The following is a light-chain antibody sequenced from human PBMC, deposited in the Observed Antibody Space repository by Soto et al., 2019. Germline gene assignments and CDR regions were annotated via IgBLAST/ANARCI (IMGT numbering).Light chain of an antibody. J-gene: IGLJ1*01. V-gene: IGLV1-40*01. Sequence: QSVLTQPPSVSGAPGQRVTISCTGSSSNIGATYDVHWYQQLPGAAPKLLIYGHKNRPSGVPDRFSGSKSGTSASLTITGLQAEDEADYYCQSYESSLSGSYVFGTGTKVTVL. CDR2: GHK. CDR1: SSNIGATYD. CDR3: QSYESSLSGSYV.